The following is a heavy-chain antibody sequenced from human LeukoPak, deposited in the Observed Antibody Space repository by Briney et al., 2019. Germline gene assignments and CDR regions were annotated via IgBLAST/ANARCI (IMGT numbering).Heavy chain of an antibody. CDR2: ISTRRSYI. CDR3: ASRSGYYTGADY. Sequence: PGGSLRLSCEASGFTFSNYNMNWVRQAPGKGLEWVSSISTRRSYINYADSVKGRFTISRDNAKNSLYLQMNSLRAEDTAVYYCASRSGYYTGADYWGQGTLVTVSS. J-gene: IGHJ4*02. CDR1: GFTFSNYN. V-gene: IGHV3-21*01. D-gene: IGHD3-22*01.